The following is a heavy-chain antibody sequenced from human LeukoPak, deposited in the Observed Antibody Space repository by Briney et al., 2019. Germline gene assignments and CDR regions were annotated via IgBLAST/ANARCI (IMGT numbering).Heavy chain of an antibody. V-gene: IGHV3-53*01. D-gene: IGHD6-13*01. CDR3: ARGVRSSSWYWFDP. CDR1: GFTVSSNY. Sequence: PGGSLRLSCAASGFTVSSNYMSWVRQAPGKGLEWVSVIYSGGSTYYADSVKGRFTISRDNSKNTLYLQMNSLRAEDTAVYYCARGVRSSSWYWFDPWGQGTLVTVSS. CDR2: IYSGGST. J-gene: IGHJ5*02.